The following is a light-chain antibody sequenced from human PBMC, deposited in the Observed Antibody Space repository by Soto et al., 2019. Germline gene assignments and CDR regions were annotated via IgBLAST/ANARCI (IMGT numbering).Light chain of an antibody. CDR3: QQYNSYLVH. J-gene: IGKJ2*01. V-gene: IGKV1-5*03. CDR1: QSISSW. CDR2: KAS. Sequence: DIQMTQSPSTLSASVGDRVTITCRASQSISSWLAWYQQKPGKAPKLLIYKASSLESGVPSRFSGSGSETEFTLTISSLQPDDFATYYCQQYNSYLVHFGQGTKLEIK.